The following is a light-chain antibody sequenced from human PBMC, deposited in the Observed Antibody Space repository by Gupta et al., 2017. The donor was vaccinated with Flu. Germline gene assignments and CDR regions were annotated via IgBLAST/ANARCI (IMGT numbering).Light chain of an antibody. CDR1: QSITSW. CDR3: QQYSSYST. J-gene: IGKJ1*01. CDR2: HAS. V-gene: IGKV1-5*03. Sequence: DIQITQSTPTLSASVGDSVTITGRDSQSITSWLAWYQQKPGKAPKLLIYHASTVGSGVPSRFSGSGSWREFTLTITRLQPDDFATYFCQQYSSYSTFGQGTKVE.